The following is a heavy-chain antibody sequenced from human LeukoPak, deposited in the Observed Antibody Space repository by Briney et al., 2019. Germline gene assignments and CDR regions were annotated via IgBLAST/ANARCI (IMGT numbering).Heavy chain of an antibody. CDR2: GT. Sequence: GTNYAQKFQGRVTMTRDTSISTAYMELSRLRSDDTAVYYCARARLRFSGYCSGGSCYPADYWGQGTLVTVSS. D-gene: IGHD2-15*01. V-gene: IGHV1-2*02. CDR3: ARARLRFSGYCSGGSCYPADY. J-gene: IGHJ4*02.